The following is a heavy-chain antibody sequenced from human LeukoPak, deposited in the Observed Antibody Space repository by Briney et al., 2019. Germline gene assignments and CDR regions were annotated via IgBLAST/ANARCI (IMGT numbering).Heavy chain of an antibody. CDR3: ARTIIAARGNWFDP. CDR2: INQGGSVK. Sequence: PGGSLRLSCAASGFTFSTVWLSWVRQAPGKGLEWVANINQGGSVKNYLDSVKGRFTISRDDTMNSMSLQMNSLRAEDTAVYYCARTIIAARGNWFDPWGQGTLVTVSS. J-gene: IGHJ5*02. V-gene: IGHV3-7*01. CDR1: GFTFSTVW. D-gene: IGHD6-6*01.